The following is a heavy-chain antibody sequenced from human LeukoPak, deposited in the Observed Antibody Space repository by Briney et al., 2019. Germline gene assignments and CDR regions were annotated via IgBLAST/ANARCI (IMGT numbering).Heavy chain of an antibody. J-gene: IGHJ5*01. CDR3: ARSLLWFGANLIWFDS. Sequence: GGSLRLSCAASGFTFTTYWMSWVRQAPGKGLEWVSSISSSSSYIYYADSVKGRFTISRDNAKNSLYLQMNSLRADDTAVYYCARSLLWFGANLIWFDSWGQGTLVTVSS. CDR1: GFTFTTYW. CDR2: ISSSSSYI. D-gene: IGHD3-10*01. V-gene: IGHV3-21*01.